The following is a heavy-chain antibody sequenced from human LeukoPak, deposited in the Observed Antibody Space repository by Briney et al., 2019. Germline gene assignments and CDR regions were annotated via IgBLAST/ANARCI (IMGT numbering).Heavy chain of an antibody. V-gene: IGHV4-59*01. Sequence: PAETLSLPCTVSGASISSYYWSWIRQPPGKGLEWIGYIYYSGSSNYNPSLKSRVTISVDTSKNQFSLKLGSVTAADTAVYYCARYPFDGYNYYFDYWGQGTLVTVSS. CDR1: GASISSYY. D-gene: IGHD5-24*01. J-gene: IGHJ4*02. CDR3: ARYPFDGYNYYFDY. CDR2: IYYSGSS.